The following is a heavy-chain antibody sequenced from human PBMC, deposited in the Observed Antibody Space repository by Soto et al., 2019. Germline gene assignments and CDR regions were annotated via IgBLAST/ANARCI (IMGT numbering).Heavy chain of an antibody. CDR1: GCTFSDYS. CDR3: AREGSSRSYYYDY. CDR2: IRSSGNTI. J-gene: IGHJ4*02. V-gene: IGHV3-48*01. Sequence: GGSLRLSCAAAGCTFSDYSMSWVRQAPGKGLEWVSYIRSSGNTIYYADSVRGRFTISRDSAENSLYLQMNSLRVEDTAVYYCAREGSSRSYYYDYWGQGTLVTVSS. D-gene: IGHD6-13*01.